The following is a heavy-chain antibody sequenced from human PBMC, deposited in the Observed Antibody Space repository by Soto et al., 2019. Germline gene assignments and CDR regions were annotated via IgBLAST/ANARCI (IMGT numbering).Heavy chain of an antibody. J-gene: IGHJ5*02. CDR3: ATLLGYCSGGSCYSGDSWFDP. Sequence: PGESLKISCKGSGYSFTSYWIGWVRQMPGKGLEWMGIIYPGDSDTRYSPSFQGQVTISADKSISTAYLQWSSLKASDTATYYCATLLGYCSGGSCYSGDSWFDPWGQGTLVTVSS. D-gene: IGHD2-15*01. CDR1: GYSFTSYW. V-gene: IGHV5-51*01. CDR2: IYPGDSDT.